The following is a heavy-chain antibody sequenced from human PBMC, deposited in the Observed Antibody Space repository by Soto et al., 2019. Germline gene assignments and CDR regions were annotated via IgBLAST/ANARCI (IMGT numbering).Heavy chain of an antibody. CDR2: IYYSGST. CDR1: GGSISSGGYY. V-gene: IGHV4-31*03. Sequence: SETLSLTCTVSGGSISSGGYYWSWIRQHPGKGLEWIGYIYYSGSTYYNPSLKSRVTISVDTSKNQFSLKLSSVTTADTAVYYCARVVAGWVVRGVTRFDPWGQGTLVTVSS. D-gene: IGHD3-10*01. J-gene: IGHJ5*02. CDR3: ARVVAGWVVRGVTRFDP.